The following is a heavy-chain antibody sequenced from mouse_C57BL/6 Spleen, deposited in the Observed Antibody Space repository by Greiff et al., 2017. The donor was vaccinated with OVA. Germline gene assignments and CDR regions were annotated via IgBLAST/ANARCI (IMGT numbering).Heavy chain of an antibody. Sequence: EVQLQQSGPELVKPGASVKISCKASGYSFTGYYMNWVKQSPEKSLEWIGEINPSTGGTTYNQKFKAKATLTVDKSSSTAYMQLKSLTSEDSAVYYCARLGYYEGLFAYWGQGTLVTVSA. CDR3: ARLGYYEGLFAY. J-gene: IGHJ3*01. D-gene: IGHD1-1*01. CDR1: GYSFTGYY. CDR2: INPSTGGT. V-gene: IGHV1-42*01.